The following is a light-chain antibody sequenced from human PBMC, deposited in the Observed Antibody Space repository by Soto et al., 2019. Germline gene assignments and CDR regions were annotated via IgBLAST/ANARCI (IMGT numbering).Light chain of an antibody. Sequence: QSVLTQPPSASGTPGQRVTISCSGSTSNIGSNTVHWYQQLPGTAPKLLIYSNNRRPSGVPERFSGSKSGTSASLAISGLQSEDEADFYCASWDDSLNGVVFGGGTKLTAL. CDR2: SNN. V-gene: IGLV1-44*01. CDR1: TSNIGSNT. CDR3: ASWDDSLNGVV. J-gene: IGLJ3*02.